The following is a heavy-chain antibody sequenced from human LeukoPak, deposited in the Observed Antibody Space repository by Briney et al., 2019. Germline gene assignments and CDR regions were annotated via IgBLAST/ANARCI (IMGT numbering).Heavy chain of an antibody. V-gene: IGHV3-30*02. Sequence: GGSLRLSCAASGFTFSTYGMHWVRQAPGKGLEWVAFIRYDGSNKYYADSVKGRFTISRDNSKNTLYLQMNSLRAEDTAVYDCAEDAGELLRTYYFDYWGQGTLVTVSS. CDR1: GFTFSTYG. D-gene: IGHD3-10*01. CDR2: IRYDGSNK. J-gene: IGHJ4*02. CDR3: AEDAGELLRTYYFDY.